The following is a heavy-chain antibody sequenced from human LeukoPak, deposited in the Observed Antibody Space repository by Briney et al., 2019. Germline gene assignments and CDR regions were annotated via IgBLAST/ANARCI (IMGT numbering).Heavy chain of an antibody. J-gene: IGHJ4*02. D-gene: IGHD3-3*01. CDR3: ARDSEYYDFWSGYSV. CDR2: ISSSGSTI. Sequence: PGGSLRLSCVASGFTFSDYYMSWIRQAPGKGLEWVSYISSSGSTIYYADSVKGRFTISRDNAKNSLYLQMNSLRAEDTAVYYCARDSEYYDFWSGYSVWGQGTLVTVSS. V-gene: IGHV3-11*04. CDR1: GFTFSDYY.